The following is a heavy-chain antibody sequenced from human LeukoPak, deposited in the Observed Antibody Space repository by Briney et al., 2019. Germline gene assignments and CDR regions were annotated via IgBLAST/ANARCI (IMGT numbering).Heavy chain of an antibody. J-gene: IGHJ3*01. V-gene: IGHV1-2*06. Sequence: GASVKVSCKASGYTFTDNYIHWLRQAPGQGLEWMGRVNPDSGGINYAHKFQGRVTMTRDTSINTAFVELRRLRSDDTATYYCARAQNYHDRSGYSDDTFDVWGHGTMITVSS. CDR1: GYTFTDNY. D-gene: IGHD3-22*01. CDR3: ARAQNYHDRSGYSDDTFDV. CDR2: VNPDSGGI.